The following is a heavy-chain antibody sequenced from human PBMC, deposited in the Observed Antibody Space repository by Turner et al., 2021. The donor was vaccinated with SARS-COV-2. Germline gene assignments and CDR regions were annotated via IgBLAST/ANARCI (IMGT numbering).Heavy chain of an antibody. Sequence: QVLLLQSGAAVKKPGASTKVSCKASVYTFTNYGLSWVRQAPGQGHEWMGWISTFNGNTEYAQKVQGRGTMTTDTSTSTAYMELRSLSSDDTALYYCARDNRGSDTYYKAFDMWGQGTMVTVSS. V-gene: IGHV1-18*01. J-gene: IGHJ3*02. CDR3: ARDNRGSDTYYKAFDM. D-gene: IGHD3-10*01. CDR1: VYTFTNYG. CDR2: ISTFNGNT.